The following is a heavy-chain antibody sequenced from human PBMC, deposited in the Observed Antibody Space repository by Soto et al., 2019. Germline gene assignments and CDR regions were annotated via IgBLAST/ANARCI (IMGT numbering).Heavy chain of an antibody. Sequence: QVQLQESGPGLVKPSETLSLTCAVSGASITDYYWSWIRQPPGKGLEWIGYIYDSGTTNYNPSLKSRVTISVDTSKNQFSLKLSSVTAADTAVYYCARHNGQVGRFDPWGQGALVTVSS. D-gene: IGHD2-8*01. J-gene: IGHJ5*02. V-gene: IGHV4-59*01. CDR2: IYDSGTT. CDR3: ARHNGQVGRFDP. CDR1: GASITDYY.